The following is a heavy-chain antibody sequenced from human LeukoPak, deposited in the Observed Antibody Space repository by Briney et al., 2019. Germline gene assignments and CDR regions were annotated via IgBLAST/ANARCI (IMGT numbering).Heavy chain of an antibody. CDR2: IYYSGST. CDR3: ARWITAAGTAWFDP. V-gene: IGHV4-59*01. D-gene: IGHD6-13*01. CDR1: GGSISSYY. J-gene: IGHJ5*02. Sequence: TSETLSLTCTVSGGSISSYYWSWIRQPPGKGLEWIGYIYYSGSTNYNPSLKSRVTISVDTSKNQFSLKLSSVTAADTAVYYCARWITAAGTAWFDPWGQGTLVTVSS.